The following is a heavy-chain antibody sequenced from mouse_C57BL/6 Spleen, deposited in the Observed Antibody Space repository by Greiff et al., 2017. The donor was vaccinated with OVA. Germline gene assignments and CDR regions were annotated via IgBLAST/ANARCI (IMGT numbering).Heavy chain of an antibody. CDR1: GYAFTNYL. D-gene: IGHD2-12*01. CDR2: INPGSGGT. J-gene: IGHJ2*01. CDR3: ARRGYYSLDD. Sequence: QVQLQQSGAELVRPGTSVKVSCKASGYAFTNYLIEWVKQRPGQGLEWIGVINPGSGGTNYNEKFKGKATLTADKSSSAAYMQLSSLTSEDSAVYFCARRGYYSLDDWGQGTTLTGSA. V-gene: IGHV1-54*01.